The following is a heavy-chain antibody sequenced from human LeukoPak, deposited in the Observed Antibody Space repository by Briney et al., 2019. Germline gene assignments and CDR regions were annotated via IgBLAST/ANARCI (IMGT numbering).Heavy chain of an antibody. CDR3: AKDLITMVRGSAMDV. J-gene: IGHJ6*02. CDR2: IIYDGYYK. V-gene: IGHV3-30*18. CDR1: GFSFNNYG. Sequence: GRSLRHSCAASGFSFNNYGMHWVRQAPGKGLEWVALIIYDGYYKYYADSVKGRFTISRDDSKNTLYLQMNSLRAEDTAIYYCAKDLITMVRGSAMDVWGQGTTVTVSS. D-gene: IGHD3-10*01.